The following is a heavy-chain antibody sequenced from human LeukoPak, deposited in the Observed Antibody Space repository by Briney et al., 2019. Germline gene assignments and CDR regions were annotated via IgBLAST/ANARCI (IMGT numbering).Heavy chain of an antibody. CDR3: ARDQLSIPAAGTLLDWFDP. J-gene: IGHJ5*02. V-gene: IGHV6-1*01. Sequence: SQTLSLTCAISGDSVSSNSAAWNWVRQSPSRGLEWLGRTYYRSKWYNAYAVSVKGRITIIPDTSKNQFSLQLNSVTPEDTAVYYCARDQLSIPAAGTLLDWFDPWGQGTLVTVSS. D-gene: IGHD6-13*01. CDR2: TYYRSKWYN. CDR1: GDSVSSNSAA.